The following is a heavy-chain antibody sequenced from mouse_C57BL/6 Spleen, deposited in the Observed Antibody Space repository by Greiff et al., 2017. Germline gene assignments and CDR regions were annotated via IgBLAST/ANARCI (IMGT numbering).Heavy chain of an antibody. V-gene: IGHV1-80*01. J-gene: IGHJ2*01. D-gene: IGHD2-4*01. CDR2: IYPGDGDT. Sequence: VQLQQSGAELVKPGASVKISCKASGYAFSSYWMNWVKQRPGKGLEWIGQIYPGDGDTNYNGKFKGKATLTADKSSSTAYMQLSSLTSEDSAVYFCARWDYDGDYFDYWGQGTTLTVSS. CDR1: GYAFSSYW. CDR3: ARWDYDGDYFDY.